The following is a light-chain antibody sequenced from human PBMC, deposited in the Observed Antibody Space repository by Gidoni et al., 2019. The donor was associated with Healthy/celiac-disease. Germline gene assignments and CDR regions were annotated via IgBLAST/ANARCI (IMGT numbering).Light chain of an antibody. CDR3: QPYDNLPLT. CDR2: DAS. CDR1: QDISNY. J-gene: IGKJ4*01. Sequence: DSQMTQSPSSLSASVGDRVTITCQASQDISNYLNWYQQKPGKAPKLLIYDASNLETGVPSRFSGSGSGTDFTFTIRSLQPEDIATYYCQPYDNLPLTFGGGTKVEIK. V-gene: IGKV1-33*01.